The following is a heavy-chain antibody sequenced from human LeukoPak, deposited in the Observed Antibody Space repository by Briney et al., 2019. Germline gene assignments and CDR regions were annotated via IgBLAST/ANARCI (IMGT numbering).Heavy chain of an antibody. CDR2: IYYSGST. J-gene: IGHJ4*02. CDR3: ARGITIPE. V-gene: IGHV4-39*01. CDR1: GGSISSSSYY. D-gene: IGHD3-3*01. Sequence: SETLSLTCTVSGGSISSSSYYWGWIRQPPGKGLEWIGSIYYSGSTYYNPSLKSRVTISVDTSKNQFSLKLSSVTAADTAVYYCARGITIPEWGQGTLVTVSS.